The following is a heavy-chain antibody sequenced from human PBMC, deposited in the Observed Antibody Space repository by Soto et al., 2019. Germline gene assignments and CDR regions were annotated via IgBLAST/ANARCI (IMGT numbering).Heavy chain of an antibody. D-gene: IGHD1-26*01. Sequence: QVQLQESGPGLVKPSQTLSLTCTVSGGSISGNNYFWSWIRQHQGKGLEWIGYISYTGSAYYTPSLESRVTISVDTSMNQFSVRLTSVTASDRAMYYCAREVVSPATSDAFDIWGQGTMVTVSS. J-gene: IGHJ3*02. CDR2: ISYTGSA. CDR3: AREVVSPATSDAFDI. V-gene: IGHV4-31*03. CDR1: GGSISGNNYF.